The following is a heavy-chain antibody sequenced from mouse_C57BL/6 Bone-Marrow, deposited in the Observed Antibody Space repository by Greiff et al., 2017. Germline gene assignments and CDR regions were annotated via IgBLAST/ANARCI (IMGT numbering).Heavy chain of an antibody. J-gene: IGHJ3*01. CDR1: GFTFSDYY. V-gene: IGHV5-12*01. Sequence: EVKLMESGGGLVQPGGSLKLSCAASGFTFSDYYMYWVRPTPEKRLEWVAYISNGGGSTFYPNTVQGRFTISRDNAKNPLYLQMSRLKSEDTAMYYCASPYYGSSPFAYWGQGTLVTVSA. CDR2: ISNGGGST. D-gene: IGHD1-1*01. CDR3: ASPYYGSSPFAY.